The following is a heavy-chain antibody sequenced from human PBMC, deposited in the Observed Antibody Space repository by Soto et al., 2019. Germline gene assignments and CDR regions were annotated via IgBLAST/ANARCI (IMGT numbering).Heavy chain of an antibody. Sequence: EVQLVESGGGLVQPGRSLRLSCAASGFTFDDYAMHWVRQAPGKGLEWVSGISWNSGSIGYAESVKGRFTISRDNAKNSLFLQMNSLIAEDTALYYCARKGYCTSTSCYVDYWGQGTLVTVSS. CDR1: GFTFDDYA. J-gene: IGHJ4*02. D-gene: IGHD2-2*01. CDR2: ISWNSGSI. CDR3: ARKGYCTSTSCYVDY. V-gene: IGHV3-9*01.